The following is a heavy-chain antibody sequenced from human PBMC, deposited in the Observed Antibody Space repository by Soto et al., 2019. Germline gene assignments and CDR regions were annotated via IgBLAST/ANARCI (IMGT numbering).Heavy chain of an antibody. CDR1: GGSFSGYS. J-gene: IGHJ4*02. CDR2: INHSGST. Sequence: PSETLSLTCAVYGGSFSGYSWNWIRQPPGKGLEWIGEINHSGSTNYNPSLKSRVTISLDTSKNQFSLRLTSLTAADTAVYFCARAPPIVAMGRPFDYWGQGILVTVSS. V-gene: IGHV4-34*01. D-gene: IGHD5-12*01. CDR3: ARAPPIVAMGRPFDY.